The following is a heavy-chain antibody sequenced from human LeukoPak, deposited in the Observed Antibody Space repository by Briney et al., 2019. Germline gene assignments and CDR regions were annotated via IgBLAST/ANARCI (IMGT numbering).Heavy chain of an antibody. CDR3: ASLARYYDSSGYYL. V-gene: IGHV4-59*08. CDR1: GGSISNSY. J-gene: IGHJ4*02. D-gene: IGHD3-22*01. CDR2: IYYSGST. Sequence: SETLSLTCTVSGGSISNSYWSWIRQPPGKGLEWIGYIYYSGSTNYNPSLKSRVTISVDTSKNQFSLKLSSVTAADTAVYYCASLARYYDSSGYYLWGQGTLVTVSS.